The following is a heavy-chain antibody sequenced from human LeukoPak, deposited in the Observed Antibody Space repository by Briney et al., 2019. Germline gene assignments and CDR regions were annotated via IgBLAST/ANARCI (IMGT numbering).Heavy chain of an antibody. Sequence: GGSLRLSCAASGFTFSNYGMHWVRQAPGKGLEWVSSISDNGGNTYYADSVKGRFTISRHNSKNTLYLQMNSLRAEDTAVYYCANLFAGYYYYMDVWGKGTTVTVSS. CDR2: ISDNGGNT. CDR3: ANLFAGYYYYMDV. CDR1: GFTFSNYG. D-gene: IGHD3-3*01. V-gene: IGHV3-23*01. J-gene: IGHJ6*03.